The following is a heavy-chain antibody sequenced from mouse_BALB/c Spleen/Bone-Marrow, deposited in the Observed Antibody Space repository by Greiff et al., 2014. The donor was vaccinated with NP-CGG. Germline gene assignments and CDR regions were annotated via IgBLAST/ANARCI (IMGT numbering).Heavy chain of an antibody. CDR1: GFTFSSYG. V-gene: IGHV5-6*01. J-gene: IGHJ2*01. CDR3: ARRRDYDYFDY. Sequence: EVQVKESGGDLVKPGGSLKLSCAASGFTFSSYGMSWVRQIPDKRLEWVATISSGGSYTFYPDSVKGRFTISRDNAKNTLNLQMTSLKSEDTAMYYCARRRDYDYFDYWGQGTTLTVSS. CDR2: ISSGGSYT. D-gene: IGHD2-4*01.